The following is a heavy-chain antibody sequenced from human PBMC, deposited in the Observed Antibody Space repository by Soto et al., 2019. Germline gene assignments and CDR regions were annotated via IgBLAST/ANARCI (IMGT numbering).Heavy chain of an antibody. V-gene: IGHV1-69*01. D-gene: IGHD5-12*01. CDR3: ARGWVEMATITAVVDY. CDR1: GVTFNSYA. Sequence: QVQLVQSGAEVKKPGSSVKVSCKTSGVTFNSYAISWVRQAPGHGLEWMGGIFPLFGTSNYAQKLQGRLTITADESTSTAYMELRSLKSEDTAGYYCARGWVEMATITAVVDYWGQGTLVTVSS. J-gene: IGHJ4*02. CDR2: IFPLFGTS.